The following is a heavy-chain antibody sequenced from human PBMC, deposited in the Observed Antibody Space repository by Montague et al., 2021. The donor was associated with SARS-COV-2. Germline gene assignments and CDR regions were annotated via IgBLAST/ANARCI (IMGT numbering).Heavy chain of an antibody. CDR2: IYSSGNT. J-gene: IGHJ4*02. D-gene: IGHD5-24*01. V-gene: IGHV4-61*02. CDR3: ARDHEMASQPGYFDA. Sequence: TLSLTCTVSGDSMSSGRYYWTWIRQPAGKRLEWIGRIYSSGNTNYNPSLKSRVTLLVDTSKNQFSLKLNSVTAADTAVYFCARDHEMASQPGYFDAWGQGTLVTVSS. CDR1: GDSMSSGRYY.